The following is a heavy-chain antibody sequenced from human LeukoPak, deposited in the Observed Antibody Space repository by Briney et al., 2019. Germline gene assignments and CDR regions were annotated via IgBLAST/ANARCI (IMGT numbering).Heavy chain of an antibody. CDR2: ISHSGAS. V-gene: IGHV4-4*09. Sequence: SETLSLTCTVSGGFVSRESWTWIRQFPDKRLEWIGYISHSGASDYKPSLESRVTISVDMSKNQFFLKLSSVTAADTAVYYCARGGWQQAYFFDRWGQGALVTVSS. CDR1: GGFVSRES. J-gene: IGHJ4*02. CDR3: ARGGWQQAYFFDR. D-gene: IGHD6-19*01.